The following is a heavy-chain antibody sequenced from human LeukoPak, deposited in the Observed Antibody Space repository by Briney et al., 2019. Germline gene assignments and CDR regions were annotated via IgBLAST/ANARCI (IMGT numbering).Heavy chain of an antibody. CDR2: ISGSGGST. J-gene: IGHJ4*02. D-gene: IGHD3-10*01. V-gene: IGHV3-23*01. CDR1: GFTFSSYA. CDR3: AKGGPISGNYYTCDY. Sequence: GGSLTLSCAASGFTFSSYAMSWVRQSPGKGLEWVSGISGSGGSTFYADSVKSRFTISRDNSKNTLYLQMNSLRAEDTAVYYCAKGGPISGNYYTCDYWGQGTLVTVSS.